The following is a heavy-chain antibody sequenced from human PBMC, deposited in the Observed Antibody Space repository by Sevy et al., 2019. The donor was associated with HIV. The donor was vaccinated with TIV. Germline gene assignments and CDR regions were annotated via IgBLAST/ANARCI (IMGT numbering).Heavy chain of an antibody. CDR1: GFTFSSYS. Sequence: GGSLRLSCAASGFTFSSYSMTWVRQAPGKGLEWVSCISSSSIYIYYADSVKGRFTISRDNAKNSLYLQMNSLRAEDTAVYYCARDKDGSGGYGGGGSPYYYYGMDVWGQGTTVTVSS. D-gene: IGHD6-19*01. CDR2: ISSSSIYI. V-gene: IGHV3-21*01. J-gene: IGHJ6*02. CDR3: ARDKDGSGGYGGGGSPYYYYGMDV.